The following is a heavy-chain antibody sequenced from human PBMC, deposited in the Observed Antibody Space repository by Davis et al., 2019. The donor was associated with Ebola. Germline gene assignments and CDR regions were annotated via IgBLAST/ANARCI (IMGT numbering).Heavy chain of an antibody. V-gene: IGHV4-34*01. CDR3: ARVVAARFRYYYYYGMDV. J-gene: IGHJ6*02. Sequence: MPSETLSLTCAVYGGSFSGYYWSWIRQLPGKGLEWIGEIYHSGSTNYNPSLKSRVTISVDKSKNQFSLKLSSVTAADTAVYYCARVVAARFRYYYYYGMDVWGQGTTVTVSS. CDR2: IYHSGST. CDR1: GGSFSGYY. D-gene: IGHD6-13*01.